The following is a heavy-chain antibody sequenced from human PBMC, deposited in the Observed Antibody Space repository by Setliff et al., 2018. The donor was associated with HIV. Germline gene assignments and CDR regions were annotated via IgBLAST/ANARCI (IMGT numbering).Heavy chain of an antibody. CDR2: IWNDGNNK. CDR1: GFTFGDYV. J-gene: IGHJ5*02. D-gene: IGHD1-1*01. Sequence: PGGSLRLSCTASGFTFGDYVMSWVRQAPGKGLEWVAAIWNDGNNKRYGDSDQGRFTISRDNSRNTLYLQMNSLRPDDTAVYYCAKDVEVAPTVLDRWGQGTLVTVSS. CDR3: AKDVEVAPTVLDR. V-gene: IGHV3-30*02.